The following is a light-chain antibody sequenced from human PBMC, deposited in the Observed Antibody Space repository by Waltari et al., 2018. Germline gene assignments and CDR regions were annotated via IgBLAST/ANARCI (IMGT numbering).Light chain of an antibody. J-gene: IGKJ1*01. Sequence: EIVMTQSPDTLSVSPGERATLSCRASQSVASNLAWYQQRPGQPPRLLIYGASTRATDIPARFSASASGTEFTLTITALQSEDFAVYYCQQYQNWPRTFSQGTRVEIK. CDR2: GAS. CDR3: QQYQNWPRT. V-gene: IGKV3-15*01. CDR1: QSVASN.